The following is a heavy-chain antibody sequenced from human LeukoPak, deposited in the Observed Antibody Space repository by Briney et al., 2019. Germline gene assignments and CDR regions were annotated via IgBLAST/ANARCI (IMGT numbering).Heavy chain of an antibody. D-gene: IGHD3-22*01. CDR2: INPNSGGT. V-gene: IGHV1-2*02. CDR3: ARGRDSSGYYSPTDAFDI. Sequence: ASVKVSCKASGYTFTGYYMHWVRQAPGQGLEWMGWINPNSGGTNYAQKFQGRVTMTRDTSISTAYMELSRLRSDDTAVYYCARGRDSSGYYSPTDAFDIWGRGTMVTVSS. J-gene: IGHJ3*02. CDR1: GYTFTGYY.